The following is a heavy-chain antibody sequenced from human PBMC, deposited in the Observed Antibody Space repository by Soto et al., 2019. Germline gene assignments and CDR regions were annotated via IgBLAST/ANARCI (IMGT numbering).Heavy chain of an antibody. V-gene: IGHV4-39*01. CDR1: GGSISSSNYY. J-gene: IGHJ6*02. Sequence: QLQLQESGPGLVKPSETLSLTCTVSGGSISSSNYYWGWIRRPPGEGLEWIGSVYYSGSTYYNPSIKSRVTISVDTSKKQFSLKLSSVTAADTAVYYCARQGIGTTNYYGLDVWGQGTTVTVSS. CDR2: VYYSGST. CDR3: ARQGIGTTNYYGLDV. D-gene: IGHD1-7*01.